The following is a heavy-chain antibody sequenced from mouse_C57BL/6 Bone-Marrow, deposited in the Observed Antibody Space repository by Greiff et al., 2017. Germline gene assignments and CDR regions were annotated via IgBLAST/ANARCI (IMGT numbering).Heavy chain of an antibody. V-gene: IGHV2-2*01. CDR1: GFSLTSYG. Sequence: VQVVESGPGLVQPSQSLSITCTVSGFSLTSYGVHWVRQSPGKGLEWLGVIWSGGSTDYNAAFISRLSISKDNSKSQVFFKMNSLQADDTAIYYCARNSLFIVTTHMDYWGQGTSVTVSS. J-gene: IGHJ4*01. CDR2: IWSGGST. D-gene: IGHD2-5*01. CDR3: ARNSLFIVTTHMDY.